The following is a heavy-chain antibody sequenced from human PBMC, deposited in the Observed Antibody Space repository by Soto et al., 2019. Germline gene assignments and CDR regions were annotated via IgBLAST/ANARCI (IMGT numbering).Heavy chain of an antibody. CDR2: ISSSTSYI. CDR3: ASTSYYDFWSGPHFALGFDP. Sequence: GGSLRLSCAASGFTFSSYSMNWVRQAPGKGLEWVSSISSSTSYIYYADSVKGRFTISRDNAKNSLYLQMNSLRAEDTAVYYCASTSYYDFWSGPHFALGFDPWGQGTLVTVSS. J-gene: IGHJ5*02. CDR1: GFTFSSYS. V-gene: IGHV3-21*01. D-gene: IGHD3-3*01.